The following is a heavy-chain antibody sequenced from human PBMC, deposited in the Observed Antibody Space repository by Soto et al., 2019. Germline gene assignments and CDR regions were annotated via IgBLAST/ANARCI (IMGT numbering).Heavy chain of an antibody. CDR3: ARLIAAAGTFWFDP. CDR2: IYYTGRT. J-gene: IGHJ5*02. CDR1: GGSLKSGGYY. D-gene: IGHD6-13*01. Sequence: SETLSLTCTVSGGSLKSGGYYWSWIRQHPGRGLEWIGYIYYTGRTYYNPSLESRVTFSVDTSKNQFSLKLSSVTAADTAVYYCARLIAAAGTFWFDPWGQGTLVNVSS. V-gene: IGHV4-31*02.